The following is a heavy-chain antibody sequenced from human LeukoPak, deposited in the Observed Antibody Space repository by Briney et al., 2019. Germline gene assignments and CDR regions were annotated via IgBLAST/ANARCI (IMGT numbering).Heavy chain of an antibody. V-gene: IGHV3-7*03. J-gene: IGHJ4*02. CDR3: ASLDYGGNRGYYFDY. Sequence: GGSLRLSCAASGFTISSYWISWVRQAPGKGREWVANIKQDGSEKHYADSVKGRFTISRDNAKNSLYLQMNSLRDEDTAVYYCASLDYGGNRGYYFDYWGQGTLVTVSS. CDR2: IKQDGSEK. CDR1: GFTISSYW. D-gene: IGHD4-23*01.